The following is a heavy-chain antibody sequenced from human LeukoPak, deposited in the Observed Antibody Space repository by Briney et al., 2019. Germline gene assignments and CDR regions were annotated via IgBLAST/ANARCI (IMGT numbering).Heavy chain of an antibody. Sequence: ASVKVSCKVSGYTLTELSMHWVRQAPGKGLEWMGGFDPEDGETIYAQKFQGRVTMTEDTSTDAAYMELSSLRSEDTAVYYCATDGTTGTTLGNYWGQGTLVTVSS. CDR1: GYTLTELS. D-gene: IGHD1-1*01. CDR2: FDPEDGET. J-gene: IGHJ4*02. CDR3: ATDGTTGTTLGNY. V-gene: IGHV1-24*01.